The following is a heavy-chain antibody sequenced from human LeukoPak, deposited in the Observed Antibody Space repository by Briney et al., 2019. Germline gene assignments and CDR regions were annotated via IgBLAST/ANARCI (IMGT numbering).Heavy chain of an antibody. CDR2: INPSGGST. CDR3: ARAIYESSGYYYAFDI. Sequence: ASVKVSCKASGYTLTSYYMHWVRQAPGQGLEWMGIINPSGGSTSYAQKFQGRVTMTRDTSTSTVYMELSSLTSEDTAVYYCARAIYESSGYYYAFDIWGQGTMVTVSS. CDR1: GYTLTSYY. V-gene: IGHV1-46*03. J-gene: IGHJ3*02. D-gene: IGHD3-22*01.